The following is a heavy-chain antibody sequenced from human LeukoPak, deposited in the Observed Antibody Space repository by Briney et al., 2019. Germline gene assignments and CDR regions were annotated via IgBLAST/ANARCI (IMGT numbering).Heavy chain of an antibody. D-gene: IGHD3-3*01. V-gene: IGHV3-30*02. Sequence: GGSLRLSCAASGFTFSSYGMHWVCQAPGKGLEWVAFIRYDGSSKYYADSVKGRFTISRDNSKNTLYLQMNSLRAEDTAVYYCAKDINDFWSGYYSGVDYWGQGTLVTVSS. CDR2: IRYDGSSK. J-gene: IGHJ4*02. CDR1: GFTFSSYG. CDR3: AKDINDFWSGYYSGVDY.